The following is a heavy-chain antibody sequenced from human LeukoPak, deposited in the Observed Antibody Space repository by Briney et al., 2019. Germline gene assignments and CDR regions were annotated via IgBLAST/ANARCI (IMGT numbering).Heavy chain of an antibody. CDR1: CYTFASYG. CDR3: ARDTALIITPGGPDY. CDR2: ISAYNDDT. V-gene: IGHV1-18*01. Sequence: ASVKVSCKASCYTFASYGISWVRQAPGQGLEWMGWISAYNDDTRYAQHLQGRVTLTTDTSTGTAYMELRSLTSDDTALYYCARDTALIITPGGPDYWGQGTLVTVSS. D-gene: IGHD3-10*01. J-gene: IGHJ4*02.